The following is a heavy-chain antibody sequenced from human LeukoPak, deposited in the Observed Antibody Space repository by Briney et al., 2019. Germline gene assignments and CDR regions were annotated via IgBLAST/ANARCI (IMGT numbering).Heavy chain of an antibody. CDR1: GGSISSYY. CDR3: ARDQDYYGSGGY. J-gene: IGHJ4*02. CDR2: IYYSGST. V-gene: IGHV4-59*01. D-gene: IGHD3-10*01. Sequence: PSETLSLTCTVSGGSISSYYWSWIRQPPGKGLEWIGYIYYSGSTNYNPSLKSRVTISVDTSKNQFSLKLSSVTAADTAVYYCARDQDYYGSGGYWSQGTLVTVSS.